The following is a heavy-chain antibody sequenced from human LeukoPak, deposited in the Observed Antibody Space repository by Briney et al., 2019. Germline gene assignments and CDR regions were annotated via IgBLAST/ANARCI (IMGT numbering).Heavy chain of an antibody. CDR2: IYYSGST. Sequence: SETLSLTCTVSGGSISSYYWSWIRQPPGKGLEWIGYIYYSGSTNYNPSLESRVTISVDTSKNQFSLKLSSVTAADTAAYYCASGYCSGGSCYWEYFDYWGQGTLVTVSS. D-gene: IGHD2-15*01. J-gene: IGHJ4*02. CDR3: ASGYCSGGSCYWEYFDY. CDR1: GGSISSYY. V-gene: IGHV4-59*01.